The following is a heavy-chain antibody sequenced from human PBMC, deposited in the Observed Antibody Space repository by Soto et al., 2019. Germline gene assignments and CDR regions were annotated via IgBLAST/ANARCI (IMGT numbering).Heavy chain of an antibody. V-gene: IGHV1-69*05. D-gene: IGHD3-3*01. CDR2: IIPIIGKT. CDR3: ARGRARGRGVVIVLAYFDY. J-gene: IGHJ4*02. Sequence: SVKVSCKASGGTFSSYAISWVRQAPGQGLEWMGGIIPIIGKTNYAQKFQGRVTITTDESTSTAYMELSSLRSEDTAVYYCARGRARGRGVVIVLAYFDYWGQGTLVTVSS. CDR1: GGTFSSYA.